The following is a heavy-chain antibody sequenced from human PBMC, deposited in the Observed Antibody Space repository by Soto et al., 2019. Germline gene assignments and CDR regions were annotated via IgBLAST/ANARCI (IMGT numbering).Heavy chain of an antibody. CDR1: GFTFSSYA. V-gene: IGHV3-30-3*01. CDR2: ISYDGSNK. CDR3: ARGGGYKVVSYYFDY. D-gene: IGHD5-12*01. J-gene: IGHJ4*02. Sequence: GGSLRLSCAASGFTFSSYAMHWVRQAPGKGLEWVAVISYDGSNKYYADSVKGRFTISRDNSKNTLYLQMNSLRAEDTAEYYCARGGGYKVVSYYFDYWGQGTLVTVSS.